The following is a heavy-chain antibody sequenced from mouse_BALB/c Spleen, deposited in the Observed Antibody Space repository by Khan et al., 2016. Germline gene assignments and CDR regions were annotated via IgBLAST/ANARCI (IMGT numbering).Heavy chain of an antibody. CDR3: ARSGGNYDY. CDR1: VYTFTSYW. Sequence: QVQLQQSGAELVKPGASVKLSCKASVYTFTSYWMHWVKQRPGQGLEWIGEINPSNGRTNYNEKFKTKATLTVDKSSSTAYMQLSSLTSEDSAVYYCARSGGNYDYWGQGTTLTVSS. V-gene: IGHV1S81*02. CDR2: INPSNGRT. J-gene: IGHJ2*01. D-gene: IGHD2-1*01.